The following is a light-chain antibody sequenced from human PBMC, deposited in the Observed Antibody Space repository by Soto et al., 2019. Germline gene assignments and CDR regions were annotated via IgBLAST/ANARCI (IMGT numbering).Light chain of an antibody. Sequence: DIVMTQSPLSLPVTPGEPASISCRSSQSLLHSNGYNLVDWYLQRPGQSPQLLIHLGSNRASGVPDRFSGSGSGTEFTLKINRVEAEDVGLYFCMQAQQTPLTFGGGTKVDIK. CDR2: LGS. V-gene: IGKV2-28*01. CDR1: QSLLHSNGYNL. J-gene: IGKJ4*01. CDR3: MQAQQTPLT.